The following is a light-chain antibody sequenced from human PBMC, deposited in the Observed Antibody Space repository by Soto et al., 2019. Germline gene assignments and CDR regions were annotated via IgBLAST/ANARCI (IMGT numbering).Light chain of an antibody. V-gene: IGLV1-40*01. CDR1: SSNIGTGYD. J-gene: IGLJ2*01. CDR3: QSYDTSLSAVV. Sequence: QSVLTQPPSVSGAPGQRVTISCTGSSSNIGTGYDVHWYQLLPGTAPKLLIYGDSNRPSGVPDRFSGSKSGTSASLAITGLRAEDEADYYCQSYDTSLSAVVFGGGTKLTVL. CDR2: GDS.